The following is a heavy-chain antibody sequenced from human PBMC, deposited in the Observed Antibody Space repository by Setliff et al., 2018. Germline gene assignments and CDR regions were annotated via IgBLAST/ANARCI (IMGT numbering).Heavy chain of an antibody. J-gene: IGHJ5*02. V-gene: IGHV4-34*01. D-gene: IGHD2-8*02. Sequence: PSETLSLTCAVYGGSFSDSHWSWIRQPPGKGLEWIGEIDQGGSTNYNPSLKSRVTISLDTSKNQFSLKLASMTAADTAIYYCARASQYTNYWYALSWFDPRGRGTLVTVSS. CDR3: ARASQYTNYWYALSWFDP. CDR1: GGSFSDSH. CDR2: IDQGGST.